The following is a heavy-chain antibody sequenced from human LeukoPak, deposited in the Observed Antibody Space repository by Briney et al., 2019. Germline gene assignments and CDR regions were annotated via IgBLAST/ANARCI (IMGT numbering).Heavy chain of an antibody. D-gene: IGHD3-10*01. V-gene: IGHV1-2*02. Sequence: ASVKVSSTASGYTFSGYYMHWVRQAPGQGLEWMGWINPNSGGTNYAQKFQGRVTMTRDTSISTAYMELSRLRSDDTAVYYCARERYYALGSYRGYYMDVWGKGTTVTVSS. J-gene: IGHJ6*03. CDR2: INPNSGGT. CDR1: GYTFSGYY. CDR3: ARERYYALGSYRGYYMDV.